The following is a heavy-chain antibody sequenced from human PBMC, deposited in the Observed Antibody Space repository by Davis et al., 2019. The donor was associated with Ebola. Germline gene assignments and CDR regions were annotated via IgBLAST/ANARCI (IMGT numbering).Heavy chain of an antibody. V-gene: IGHV3-7*01. CDR1: GFTFSSYW. J-gene: IGHJ4*02. CDR3: ARYPALWFRESVDY. D-gene: IGHD3-10*01. CDR2: IKQDGSEK. Sequence: GGSLRLSCAASGFTFSSYWMSWVRQAPGKGLEWVANIKQDGSEKYYVDSVKGRFTISRDNAKNSLYLQMNSLRAEDTAVYYCARYPALWFRESVDYWGQGTLVTVSS.